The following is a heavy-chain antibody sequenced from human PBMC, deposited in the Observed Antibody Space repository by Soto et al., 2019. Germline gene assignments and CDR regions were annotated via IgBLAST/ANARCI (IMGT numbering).Heavy chain of an antibody. Sequence: SETLSLTCTVSGGSIIGYYWSWIRQSPGKGLEWIGYIYYSGSTNYNPSFKSRVTMSVGTSKNQFSLKLSSVTAADSAVYYCARGCGESYGYWGQGSLVTVSS. J-gene: IGHJ4*02. CDR1: GGSIIGYY. V-gene: IGHV4-59*01. CDR3: ARGCGESYGY. D-gene: IGHD3-16*01. CDR2: IYYSGST.